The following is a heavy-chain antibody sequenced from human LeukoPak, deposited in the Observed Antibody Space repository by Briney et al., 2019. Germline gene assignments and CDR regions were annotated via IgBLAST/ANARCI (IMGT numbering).Heavy chain of an antibody. CDR1: SFTFSSYA. CDR3: AKDGTWGLYYFDY. CDR2: ISGSGGIT. D-gene: IGHD3-16*01. J-gene: IGHJ4*02. Sequence: AGVSVRLFCGASSFTFSSYAMSWVRRAPGGGVEWVSAISGSGGITYYADSVKGRFTISRDNSKNTLYLQMNHLRAEDTAVYYCAKDGTWGLYYFDYWGQGTLVTVSS. V-gene: IGHV3-23*01.